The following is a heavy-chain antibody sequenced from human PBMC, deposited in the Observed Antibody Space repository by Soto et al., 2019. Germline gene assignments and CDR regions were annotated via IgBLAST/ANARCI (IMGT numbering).Heavy chain of an antibody. J-gene: IGHJ4*02. CDR2: IYYAGST. CDR3: ARRIVATEPFDY. V-gene: IGHV4-59*08. CDR1: SGAMISYY. Sequence: SETLSLTFTVCSGAMISYYWSWIRQPPGRGLEWIGFIYYAGSTKYNPSLNSRVTISVDTSKNQFSLTVTSVTAADTAVYYCARRIVATEPFDYWGQGTLVTVSS. D-gene: IGHD5-12*01.